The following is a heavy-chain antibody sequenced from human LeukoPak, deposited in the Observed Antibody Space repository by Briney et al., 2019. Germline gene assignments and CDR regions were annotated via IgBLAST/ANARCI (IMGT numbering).Heavy chain of an antibody. Sequence: SETLSLTCAVYGGSFSGYYWSWIRQPPGKGLEWIGEINHSGSTNYNPSLKSRVTISVDTSKNQFSLKLSSVTAADTAVYYCARVRGSGRHRWWFDPGAREPWSPSPQ. CDR3: ARVRGSGRHRWWFDP. CDR2: INHSGST. D-gene: IGHD3-10*01. J-gene: IGHJ5*02. CDR1: GGSFSGYY. V-gene: IGHV4-34*01.